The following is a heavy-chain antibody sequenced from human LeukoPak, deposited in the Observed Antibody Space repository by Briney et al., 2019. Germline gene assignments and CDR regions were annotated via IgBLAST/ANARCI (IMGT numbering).Heavy chain of an antibody. CDR2: ISGFNGNT. D-gene: IGHD1-1*01. Sequence: ASVKVSCKASGYTFTGYYMHWVRQAPGQGLEWMGWISGFNGNTNYAQRLQGRVVMTTDTSTNTVYMELRSLRSDDTAVYYCAKERRYKFNGGRVFDVWGQGTMVTVSS. V-gene: IGHV1-18*04. J-gene: IGHJ3*01. CDR3: AKERRYKFNGGRVFDV. CDR1: GYTFTGYY.